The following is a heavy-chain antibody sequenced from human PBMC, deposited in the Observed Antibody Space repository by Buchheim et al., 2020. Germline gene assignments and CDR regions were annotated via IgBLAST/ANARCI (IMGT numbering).Heavy chain of an antibody. CDR1: GGSFSGYY. J-gene: IGHJ6*02. CDR2: INHSGST. CDR3: ARRNILTGYRMGYYYYYGMDV. V-gene: IGHV4-34*01. D-gene: IGHD3-9*01. Sequence: QVQLQQWGAGLLKPSETLSLTCAVYGGSFSGYYWSWIRQPPGKGLEWFGEINHSGSTNYNPSLKSRVTISVDTSKNQFSLKLSSVTAADTAVYYCARRNILTGYRMGYYYYYGMDVWGQGTT.